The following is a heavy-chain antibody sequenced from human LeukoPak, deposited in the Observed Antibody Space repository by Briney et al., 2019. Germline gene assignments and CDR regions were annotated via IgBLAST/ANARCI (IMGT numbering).Heavy chain of an antibody. V-gene: IGHV3-23*01. J-gene: IGHJ4*02. CDR3: AKGTWELLGGNYFDY. D-gene: IGHD1-26*01. CDR2: ISGSGGST. CDR1: GFTFSSYA. Sequence: GGSLRLSCAASGFTFSSYAMSWGRQAPGKGLEWVSAISGSGGSTYYADSVKGRFTISRDNSKNTLYLQMNSLRAEDTAVYYCAKGTWELLGGNYFDYWGQGTLVTVSS.